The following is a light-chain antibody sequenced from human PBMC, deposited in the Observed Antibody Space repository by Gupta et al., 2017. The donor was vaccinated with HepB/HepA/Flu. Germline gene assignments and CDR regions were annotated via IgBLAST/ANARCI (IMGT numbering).Light chain of an antibody. Sequence: DIQMTQSPSSVSASVGDTVTITCRASQGLAQYLAWYQQKPGKAPNLLIYSASRVQSGVPSRFSGSGSGTDFTLTISNRQPEEFATYYCQQWISFPHTFGQGTKLEIK. CDR2: SAS. CDR3: QQWISFPHT. J-gene: IGKJ2*01. CDR1: QGLAQY. V-gene: IGKV1-12*01.